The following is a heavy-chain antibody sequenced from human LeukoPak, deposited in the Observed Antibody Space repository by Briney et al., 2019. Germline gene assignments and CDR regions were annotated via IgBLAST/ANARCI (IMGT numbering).Heavy chain of an antibody. CDR2: IWYDGSNK. V-gene: IGHV3-33*01. D-gene: IGHD6-6*01. CDR1: GFTFSSYG. Sequence: PGGSLRLSCAASGFTFSSYGMHWVRQAPGKGLEWVAVIWYDGSNKYYADSVKGRFTISRDNSKNTLYLQMNSLRAEDTAVYYCARDSSSHYFDYWGQGTLVTVSS. CDR3: ARDSSSHYFDY. J-gene: IGHJ4*02.